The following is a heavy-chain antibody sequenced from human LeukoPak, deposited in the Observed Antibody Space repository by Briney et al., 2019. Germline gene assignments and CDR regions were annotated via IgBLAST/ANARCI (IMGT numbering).Heavy chain of an antibody. V-gene: IGHV3-7*01. CDR1: GVAIRDSW. Sequence: GGSLRLSCVASGVAIRDSWMRWVRHAPGKGREWVANIHPDGSVQNYVDSVKGRFTISRDNAKNSLYLQINNLRAEDTAVYYCSNTFLYCSDDDCALGGQGALDTVSS. CDR2: IHPDGSVQ. D-gene: IGHD2-15*01. J-gene: IGHJ1*01. CDR3: SNTFLYCSDDDCAL.